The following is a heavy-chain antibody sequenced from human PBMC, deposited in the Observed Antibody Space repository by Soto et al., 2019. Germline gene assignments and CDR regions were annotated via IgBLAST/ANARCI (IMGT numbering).Heavy chain of an antibody. Sequence: SETLSLTCTLSGGSVRAPDWWNWVRQSPDKGLEWIAEVHISGHSNYNPSLRSRVSVSIDSSKNQFYLNLNSVTAADTAIYYCARVRQGCSANNCYFDPWGQGTQVSVSS. CDR2: VHISGHS. J-gene: IGHJ5*01. CDR1: GGSVRAPDW. D-gene: IGHD1-1*01. V-gene: IGHV4-4*02. CDR3: ARVRQGCSANNCYFDP.